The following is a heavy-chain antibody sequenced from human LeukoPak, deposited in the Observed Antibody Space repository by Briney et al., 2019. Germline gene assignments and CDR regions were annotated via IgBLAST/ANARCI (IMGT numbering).Heavy chain of an antibody. CDR3: ARGRWGSGWYRWFDH. V-gene: IGHV4-34*01. CDR2: INHSGST. D-gene: IGHD6-19*01. Sequence: SETLSLTCAVYGGSFSGYYWSWNRQPPGKGLEWIGEINHSGSTNYNPPLKSRVTISVDTSKNQFSLKLSSVTAADTAVYYCARGRWGSGWYRWFDHWGQGTLVTVSS. CDR1: GGSFSGYY. J-gene: IGHJ5*02.